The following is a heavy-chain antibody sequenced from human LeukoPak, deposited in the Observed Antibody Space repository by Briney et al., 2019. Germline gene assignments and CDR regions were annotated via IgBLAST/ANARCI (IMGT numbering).Heavy chain of an antibody. D-gene: IGHD2-2*01. V-gene: IGHV4-39*07. CDR1: GGSISSSSYY. Sequence: SETLSLTCTVSGGSISSSSYYWGWIRQPPGKGLEWIGSIYYSGSTYYNPSLKSRVTISVDTSKNQFSLKLSSVTAADTAVYYCAKGYCSSITCYDDRGAFDYWGQGTLVTVSS. CDR2: IYYSGST. CDR3: AKGYCSSITCYDDRGAFDY. J-gene: IGHJ4*02.